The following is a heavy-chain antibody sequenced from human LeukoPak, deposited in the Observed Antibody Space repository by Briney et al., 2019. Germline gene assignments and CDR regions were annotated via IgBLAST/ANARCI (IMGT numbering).Heavy chain of an antibody. V-gene: IGHV4-4*08. Sequence: SETLSLTCSFSGGSINLFYWSWIRQPPGKGLEWIGRIYTSGSTNYNPSLKSRVTISVDTSKNQFSLKLSSVTAADTAVYYCASLYTYGDYDYWGQGTLVTVSS. CDR1: GGSINLFY. J-gene: IGHJ4*02. CDR3: ASLYTYGDYDY. D-gene: IGHD4-17*01. CDR2: IYTSGST.